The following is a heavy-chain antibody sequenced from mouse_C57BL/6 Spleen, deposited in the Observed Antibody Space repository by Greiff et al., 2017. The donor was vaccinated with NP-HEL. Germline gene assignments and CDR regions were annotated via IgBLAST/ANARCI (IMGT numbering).Heavy chain of an antibody. V-gene: IGHV1-59*01. J-gene: IGHJ3*01. CDR2: IDPSDSYT. CDR3: AGGAWFAY. Sequence: QVQLQQSGAELVRPGTSVKLSCKASGYTFTSYWMHWVKQRPGQGLEWIGVIDPSDSYTNYNQKFKGKATLTVDTSSSTAYMQLSSLTSEDSAVYYCAGGAWFAYWGQGTLVTVSA. CDR1: GYTFTSYW.